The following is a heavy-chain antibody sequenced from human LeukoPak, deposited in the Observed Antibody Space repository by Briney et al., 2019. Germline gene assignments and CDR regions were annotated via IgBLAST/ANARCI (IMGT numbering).Heavy chain of an antibody. J-gene: IGHJ2*01. CDR1: GFTFSSYW. CDR3: ARELGDGDWCFDL. CDR2: IKQDGSEK. V-gene: IGHV3-7*01. D-gene: IGHD3-16*01. Sequence: PGGSLRLSCAASGFTFSSYWMSWVRQAPGKGLEWVANIKQDGSEKYYVDSVKGRFTVSRDNAKNSLYLQMNSLRAEDTAVYYCARELGDGDWCFDLWGRGTLVTVSS.